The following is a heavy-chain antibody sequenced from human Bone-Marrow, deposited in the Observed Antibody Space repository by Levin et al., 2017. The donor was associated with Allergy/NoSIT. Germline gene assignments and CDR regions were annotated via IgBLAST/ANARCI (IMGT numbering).Heavy chain of an antibody. CDR3: ATGLHATGD. CDR2: ISSTSRYI. D-gene: IGHD1-1*01. CDR1: GFNFSDYE. J-gene: IGHJ4*02. Sequence: GGSLRLSCAASGFNFSDYEMNWVRQAPGKGLEWVAYISSTSRYIHYADSVKGRITISRDNAENSLYLQMNSLRVDDTAVYYCATGLHATGDWGQGTLVIVSS. V-gene: IGHV3-11*06.